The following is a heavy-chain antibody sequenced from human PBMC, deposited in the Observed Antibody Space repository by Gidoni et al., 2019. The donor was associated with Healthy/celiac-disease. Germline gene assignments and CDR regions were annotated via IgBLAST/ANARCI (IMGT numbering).Heavy chain of an antibody. J-gene: IGHJ2*01. D-gene: IGHD6-6*01. CDR1: GFTFSSYW. CDR2: IKQDGSEK. V-gene: IGHV3-7*01. Sequence: EVQLVESGGGLVQPGVSLRLSCAASGFTFSSYWMSWVRQAPGKGLEWVANIKQDGSEKYYVDSVKGRFTISRDNAKNSLYLQMNSLRAEDTAVYYCARDSSSSSWYFDLWGRGTLVTVSS. CDR3: ARDSSSSSWYFDL.